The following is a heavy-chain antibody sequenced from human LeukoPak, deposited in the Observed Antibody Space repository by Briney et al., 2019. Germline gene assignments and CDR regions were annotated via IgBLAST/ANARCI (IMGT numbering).Heavy chain of an antibody. CDR1: GFTFRTYT. D-gene: IGHD4-11*01. CDR2: MSYDGSSK. V-gene: IGHV3-30-3*01. Sequence: GGSLRLSCATSGFTFRTYTLHWVRQAPGQGLEWVAVMSYDGSSKYADSVKGRFTISRDNSKNTLYVQMNSLRAEDTAVYYCARQGYSDYDGYFDHWGQGTLVTVSS. CDR3: ARQGYSDYDGYFDH. J-gene: IGHJ4*02.